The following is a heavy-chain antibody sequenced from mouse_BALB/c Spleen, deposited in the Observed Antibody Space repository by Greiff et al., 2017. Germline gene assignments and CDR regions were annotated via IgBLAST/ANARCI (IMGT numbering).Heavy chain of an antibody. Sequence: VQLQESGPGLVAPSQSLSITCTVSGFSLTGYGVNWVRQPPGKGLEWLGMIWGEGSTDYNSALKSRLSISKDNSKSQVFLKMNSLQTDDTARYYCASLRRGYAMDYWGQGTSVTVSS. CDR1: GFSLTGYG. V-gene: IGHV2-6-7*01. J-gene: IGHJ4*01. D-gene: IGHD2-12*01. CDR2: IWGEGST. CDR3: ASLRRGYAMDY.